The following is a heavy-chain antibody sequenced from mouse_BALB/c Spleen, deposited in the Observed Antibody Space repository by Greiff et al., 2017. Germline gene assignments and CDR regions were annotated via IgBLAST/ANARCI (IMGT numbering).Heavy chain of an antibody. CDR1: GYTFTSYT. Sequence: VQLQESGAELARPGASVKMSCKASGYTFTSYTMHWVKQRPGQGLEWIGYINPSSGYTNYNQKFKDKATLTADKSSSTAYMQLSSLTSEDSAVYDCARSFITTATNFDYWGQGTTLTVSS. V-gene: IGHV1-4*01. D-gene: IGHD1-2*01. CDR2: INPSSGYT. J-gene: IGHJ2*01. CDR3: ARSFITTATNFDY.